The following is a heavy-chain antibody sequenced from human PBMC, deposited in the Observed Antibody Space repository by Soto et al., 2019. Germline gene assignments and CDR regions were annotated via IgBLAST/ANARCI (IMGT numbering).Heavy chain of an antibody. CDR1: GYIFTGYY. V-gene: IGHV1-2*04. CDR3: ATSRISIAVAGETEYYFDY. D-gene: IGHD6-19*01. J-gene: IGHJ4*02. Sequence: ASVKVSCKASGYIFTGYYMHWVRQAPGQGLEWMGWINPNSGDTNYTQKFQGWVTMTRDTSISTAYMELSRLRSDDTAVYYGATSRISIAVAGETEYYFDYWGQGTLVTVSS. CDR2: INPNSGDT.